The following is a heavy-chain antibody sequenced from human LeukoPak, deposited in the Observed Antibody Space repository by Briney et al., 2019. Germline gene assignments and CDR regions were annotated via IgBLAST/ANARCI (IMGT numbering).Heavy chain of an antibody. J-gene: IGHJ3*02. D-gene: IGHD2-15*01. V-gene: IGHV6-1*01. CDR3: ARGINSAFDI. CDR1: GDSFSSNGVA. CDR2: TFYTSKLYI. Sequence: SQTLSLTCVISGDSFSSNGVAWNWIRQSPSRGLEWLGRTFYTSKLYIDYAVSVKSRITINPDTSKNQFSLHLNSVTPDDTAVYHCARGINSAFDIWDQGTLVTVSS.